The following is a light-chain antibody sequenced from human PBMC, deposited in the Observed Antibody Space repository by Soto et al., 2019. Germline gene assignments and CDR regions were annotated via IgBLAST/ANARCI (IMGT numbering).Light chain of an antibody. J-gene: IGKJ1*01. CDR1: QSVGSNY. V-gene: IGKV3-20*01. CDR2: GAS. Sequence: RERATLSCRASQSVGSNYLAWYQQKPGQAPRLLIYGASSRATGTPDRFSGSGSGTDFTLTISRLEPEDFAVYHCQQYITAPETFGQGIKVDIK. CDR3: QQYITAPET.